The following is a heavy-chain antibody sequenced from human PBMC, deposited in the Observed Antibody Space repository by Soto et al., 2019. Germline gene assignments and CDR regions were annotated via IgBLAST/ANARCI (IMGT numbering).Heavy chain of an antibody. CDR2: ISSSDNTI. V-gene: IGHV3-48*03. Sequence: EVQLVESGGGWVQPGGSLRLSCVASGFTFSNHEMNWVRQAPGKGLEWIAYISSSDNTISYADSVKGRFTISRDNAKNSLYLQMNSLRVEDTAVYYCARDGILVPAPCDHWGQGTLVTVSS. J-gene: IGHJ4*02. CDR3: ARDGILVPAPCDH. CDR1: GFTFSNHE. D-gene: IGHD6-19*01.